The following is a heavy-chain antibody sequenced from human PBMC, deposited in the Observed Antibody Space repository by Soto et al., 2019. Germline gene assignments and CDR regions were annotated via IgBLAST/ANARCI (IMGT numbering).Heavy chain of an antibody. CDR2: ISGGGTGT. CDR3: ARAGGSGTYYSYYYYGMDV. D-gene: IGHD3-10*01. Sequence: GGSLRLSCAASGVTFSSYALHWVRQAPGKGLEWVSSISGGGTGTYSADAVKGRFTISSDKSRNTVYLQMSSLRAEDTAVYYCARAGGSGTYYSYYYYGMDVWGQGTTVTVSS. CDR1: GVTFSSYA. V-gene: IGHV3-23*01. J-gene: IGHJ6*02.